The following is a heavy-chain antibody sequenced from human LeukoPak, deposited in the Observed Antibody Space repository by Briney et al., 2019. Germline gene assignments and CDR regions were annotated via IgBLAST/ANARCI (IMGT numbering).Heavy chain of an antibody. CDR3: ARDRGSSFTAFDI. Sequence: GGSLRLSCAASGFTFSSYSMNWVRQAPGKGLEWVSSISSSSSYIYYADSVKGRFTISRDNAKNSLYLQMNSLRAEDTAVYYCARDRGSSFTAFDIWGQGTMVTVSS. D-gene: IGHD6-13*01. J-gene: IGHJ3*02. CDR1: GFTFSSYS. V-gene: IGHV3-21*01. CDR2: ISSSSSYI.